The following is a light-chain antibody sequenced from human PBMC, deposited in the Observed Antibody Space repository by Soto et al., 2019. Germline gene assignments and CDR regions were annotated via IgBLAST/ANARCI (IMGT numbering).Light chain of an antibody. Sequence: DIQLTQSPSFLSASIGDRVTITCRASQAISSYLAWYQQKPGKAPKLLIYAASTLQSGVPSRFSGSGSGTEFTLTISSLQPEDLATYYCQQLNSYPPFTFGPGTKVDIK. J-gene: IGKJ3*01. V-gene: IGKV1-9*01. CDR2: AAS. CDR1: QAISSY. CDR3: QQLNSYPPFT.